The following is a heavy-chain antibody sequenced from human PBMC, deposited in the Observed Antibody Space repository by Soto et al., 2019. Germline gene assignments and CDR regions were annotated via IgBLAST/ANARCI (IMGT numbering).Heavy chain of an antibody. D-gene: IGHD1-26*01. V-gene: IGHV3-30*18. CDR2: ISYDGSNK. CDR1: GFTFSSYG. J-gene: IGHJ6*02. Sequence: GGSLRLSCAASGFTFSSYGMHWVRQAPGKGLEWVAVISYDGSNKYYADSVKGRFTISIDNSKNTLYLQMNSLRAEDTAVYYCAKTRDSGYYYYYGMDVWGQGTTVTVSS. CDR3: AKTRDSGYYYYYGMDV.